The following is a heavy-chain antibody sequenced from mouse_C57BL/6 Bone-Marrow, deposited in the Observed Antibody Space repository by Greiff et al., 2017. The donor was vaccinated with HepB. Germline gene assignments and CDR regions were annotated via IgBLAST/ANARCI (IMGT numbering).Heavy chain of an antibody. Sequence: VQLQQSGAELVKPGASVKLSCKASGYTFTSYWMQWVKQRPGRGLEWIGKIYPGSGGTNYNEKFKGKATLTADTSSSTAYMQLSSLTTEDSAIYYCAREYLPGGWYFDVWGTGTTVTVSS. CDR1: GYTFTSYW. J-gene: IGHJ1*03. CDR2: IYPGSGGT. D-gene: IGHD5-1*01. V-gene: IGHV1-55*01. CDR3: AREYLPGGWYFDV.